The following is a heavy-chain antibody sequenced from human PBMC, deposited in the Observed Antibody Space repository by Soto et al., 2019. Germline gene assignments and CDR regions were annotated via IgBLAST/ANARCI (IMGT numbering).Heavy chain of an antibody. CDR3: ARDGSYYDFWSGHYSGGGMEV. J-gene: IGHJ6*02. V-gene: IGHV4-34*01. CDR2: INQSGST. D-gene: IGHD3-3*01. CDR1: GGSFSGYY. Sequence: QVQLQQWGAGLLKPSETLSLTCAVNGGSFSGYYWTWIRQSPGKGLEWVGEINQSGSTKYNPSLKSRVTMSVETSKNHSSLQLTAVSAADTAVYYCARDGSYYDFWSGHYSGGGMEVWGQGTTVTVSS.